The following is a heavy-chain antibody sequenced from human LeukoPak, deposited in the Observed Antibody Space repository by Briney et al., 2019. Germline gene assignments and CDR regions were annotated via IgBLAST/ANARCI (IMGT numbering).Heavy chain of an antibody. J-gene: IGHJ5*02. V-gene: IGHV4-39*07. CDR2: IYYSGST. CDR1: GGSISSSSYF. Sequence: PSETLSLTCTVSGGSISSSSYFWGWIRQPPGKGLEWLGSIYYSGSTYYNPSLKSRVTISVDTSKNQFSLKLNSVAAADTAVYYCARQDSGWYFVDWFDPWGQGTLVTVSS. D-gene: IGHD6-19*01. CDR3: ARQDSGWYFVDWFDP.